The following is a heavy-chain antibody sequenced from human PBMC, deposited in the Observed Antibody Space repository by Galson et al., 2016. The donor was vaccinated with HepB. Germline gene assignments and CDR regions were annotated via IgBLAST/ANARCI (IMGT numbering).Heavy chain of an antibody. D-gene: IGHD3-10*01. J-gene: IGHJ4*02. Sequence: SLRLSCAASGFKFPNHAMSWVRQAPGKGLEWVSYISTSGSTIYFADSVKGRFTISRDDAKNSLFLQMNSLTAEDTAVYYCAREGDGDYGSTTHFDLWGQGTLVTVSS. V-gene: IGHV3-11*01. CDR1: GFKFPNHA. CDR3: AREGDGDYGSTTHFDL. CDR2: ISTSGSTI.